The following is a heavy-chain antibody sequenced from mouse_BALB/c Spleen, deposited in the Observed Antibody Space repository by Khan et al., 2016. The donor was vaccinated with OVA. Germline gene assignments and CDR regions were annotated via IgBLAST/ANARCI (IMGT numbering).Heavy chain of an antibody. J-gene: IGHJ3*01. CDR1: GYTFTDYY. Sequence: QVQLKQSGAELARPGASVKLSCKASGYTFTDYYINWVKQRTGQGLEWIGEISPDSGDTYYNERFKGQATLTADKSSSTAYMQLRSLTSEASAVYFCARRNYCGYTFAYWGQGTLVTVSA. CDR3: ARRNYCGYTFAY. V-gene: IGHV1-77*01. CDR2: ISPDSGDT. D-gene: IGHD1-2*01.